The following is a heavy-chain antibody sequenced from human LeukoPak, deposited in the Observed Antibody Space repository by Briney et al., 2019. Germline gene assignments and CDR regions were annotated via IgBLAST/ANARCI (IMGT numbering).Heavy chain of an antibody. J-gene: IGHJ4*02. CDR2: IYYRGNT. V-gene: IGHV4-39*07. CDR1: GGSISSYY. CDR3: ARAPRYYDSSGYAFDY. D-gene: IGHD3-22*01. Sequence: SETLSLTCTVSGGSISSYYWGWIRQPPGKGLEWIGSIYYRGNTYYNPSLKSRVTISVDTSKNQFSLKLSSVTAADTAVYYCARAPRYYDSSGYAFDYWGQGTLVTVSS.